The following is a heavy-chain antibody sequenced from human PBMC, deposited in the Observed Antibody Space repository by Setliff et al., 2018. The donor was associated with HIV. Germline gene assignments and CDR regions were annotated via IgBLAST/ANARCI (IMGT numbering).Heavy chain of an antibody. CDR2: IYGGGST. V-gene: IGHV3-66*01. Sequence: GGSLRLSCAASGFSVSRNYMSWVRQAPGKGLEWVSVIYGGGSTNYADSVKGRFTISTDNSKNTLYLQMNSLRAEDTAVYYCATQLRRGYSYGSLFDYWGQGTLVTV. D-gene: IGHD5-18*01. CDR3: ATQLRRGYSYGSLFDY. J-gene: IGHJ4*02. CDR1: GFSVSRNY.